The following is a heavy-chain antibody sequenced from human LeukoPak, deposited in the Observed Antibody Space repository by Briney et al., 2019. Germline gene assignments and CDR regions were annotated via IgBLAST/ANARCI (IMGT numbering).Heavy chain of an antibody. CDR1: GYTFTGYY. D-gene: IGHD3-22*01. CDR3: ARDRYYYDSSGYSDY. CDR2: INSYNGNT. V-gene: IGHV1-18*04. Sequence: GASVKVSCKASGYTFTGYYMHWVRQAPGQGLEWMGWINSYNGNTKYTQKVQGRVTMTIDTSTSTAYMEVRSLRSDDTAVYYCARDRYYYDSSGYSDYWGQGTLVTVSS. J-gene: IGHJ4*02.